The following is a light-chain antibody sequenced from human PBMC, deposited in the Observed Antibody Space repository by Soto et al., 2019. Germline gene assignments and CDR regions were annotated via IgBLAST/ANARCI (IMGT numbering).Light chain of an antibody. J-gene: IGLJ1*01. Sequence: CVLTPPRSLSRSPGQSVTLSCNETSSDVGGYTFVSWYQQYPVKAPKFMIHDVSKRPSGAPYRFSGSNSGNTASLTFSGLLAEDEVDYYCCSYAGSHTFVFGTGTKVTVL. CDR1: SSDVGGYTF. CDR2: DVS. CDR3: CSYAGSHTFV. V-gene: IGLV2-11*01.